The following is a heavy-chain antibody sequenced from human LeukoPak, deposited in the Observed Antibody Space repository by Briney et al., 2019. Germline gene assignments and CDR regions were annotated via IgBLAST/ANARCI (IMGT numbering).Heavy chain of an antibody. J-gene: IGHJ4*02. CDR2: ISSSGSTI. Sequence: GGSLRLSCAASGFTFSSYEMNWVRQAPGKGLEWVSYISSSGSTICYADSVKGRFTISRDNAKNSLYLQMNSLRAEDTAVYYCASNSIQLWCFNYWGQGTLVTVSS. CDR1: GFTFSSYE. D-gene: IGHD5-18*01. CDR3: ASNSIQLWCFNY. V-gene: IGHV3-48*03.